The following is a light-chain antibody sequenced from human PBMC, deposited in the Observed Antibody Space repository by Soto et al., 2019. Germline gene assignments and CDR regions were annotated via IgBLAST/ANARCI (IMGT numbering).Light chain of an antibody. V-gene: IGKV3D-20*02. J-gene: IGKJ4*01. CDR2: DAS. Sequence: EIVLTQSPATLSLSPGERGTLSCRASQSVSSSFLAWYQQKPGQAPRLLIYDASNRATGIPARFSGSGSGTDFTLTISRLEPEDFAVYYCQQRSKWPSITFGGGTKVEIK. CDR3: QQRSKWPSIT. CDR1: QSVSSSF.